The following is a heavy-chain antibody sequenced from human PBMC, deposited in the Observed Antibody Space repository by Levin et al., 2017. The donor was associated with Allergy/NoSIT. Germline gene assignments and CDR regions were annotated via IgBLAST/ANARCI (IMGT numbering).Heavy chain of an antibody. CDR2: ISSSGSTI. V-gene: IGHV3-11*01. Sequence: GGSLRLSCAASGFTFSDYYMSWIRQAPGKGLEWVSYISSSGSTIYYADSVKGRFTISRDNAKNSLYLQMNSLRAEDTAVYYCASHFKLRYFDMNAFDIWGQGTMVTVSS. D-gene: IGHD3-9*01. CDR3: ASHFKLRYFDMNAFDI. J-gene: IGHJ3*02. CDR1: GFTFSDYY.